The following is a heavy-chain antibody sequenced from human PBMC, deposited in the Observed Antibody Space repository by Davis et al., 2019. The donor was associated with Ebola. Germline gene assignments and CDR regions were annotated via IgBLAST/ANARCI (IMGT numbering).Heavy chain of an antibody. V-gene: IGHV1-18*01. Sequence: ASVKVSCKASGDTFRTYTVAWVRQAPGQGLEWMGWINPHNGNTNYAQNVQGRVTMTTDTSTSTAYMEVGSLRSDDTAVYYCAGEYLYSSGWYWFDPWGQGTLVTVSS. D-gene: IGHD6-19*01. J-gene: IGHJ5*02. CDR3: AGEYLYSSGWYWFDP. CDR1: GDTFRTYT. CDR2: INPHNGNT.